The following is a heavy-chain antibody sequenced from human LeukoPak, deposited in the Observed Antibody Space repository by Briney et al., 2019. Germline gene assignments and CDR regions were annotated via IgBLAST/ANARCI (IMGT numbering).Heavy chain of an antibody. D-gene: IGHD4-23*01. J-gene: IGHJ6*03. V-gene: IGHV3-21*01. CDR1: GFTFSTNS. CDR3: AKDLTTVATPYYYYYMDV. Sequence: GGSLRLSCAASGFTFSTNSMNWVRQAPGKGLEWVSSIGISSSHTFYADSVKGRFTISRDNAENSVYLQMNSLRAEDAAVYYCAKDLTTVATPYYYYYMDVWGKGTTVTVSS. CDR2: IGISSSHT.